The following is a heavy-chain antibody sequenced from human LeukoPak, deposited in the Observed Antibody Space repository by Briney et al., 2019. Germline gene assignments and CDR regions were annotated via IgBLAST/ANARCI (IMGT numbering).Heavy chain of an antibody. Sequence: GGSLRLSCAASGFTFSSYGMHWVRQAPGKGLEWVAFIRYDGSNKYYADSVKGRFTISRDNSKNTLYLQMNSLRAEDTAVYYCASYLDYGDYVLLGHYYGMDVWGQGTTVTASS. CDR2: IRYDGSNK. J-gene: IGHJ6*02. CDR3: ASYLDYGDYVLLGHYYGMDV. V-gene: IGHV3-30*02. CDR1: GFTFSSYG. D-gene: IGHD4-17*01.